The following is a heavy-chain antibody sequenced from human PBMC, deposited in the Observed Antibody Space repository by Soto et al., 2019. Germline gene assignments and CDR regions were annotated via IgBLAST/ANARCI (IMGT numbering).Heavy chain of an antibody. V-gene: IGHV3-48*04. CDR3: ARARRNLRITIFGVVIIQPFDY. CDR1: GFTFSSYG. D-gene: IGHD3-3*01. J-gene: IGHJ4*02. CDR2: ISSSGSTI. Sequence: GGSLRLSCAASGFTFSSYGMHWIRQAPGKGLEWVSYISSSGSTIYYADSVKGRFTISRDNAKNSLYLQMNSLRAEDTAVYYCARARRNLRITIFGVVIIQPFDYWGQGTLVTVSS.